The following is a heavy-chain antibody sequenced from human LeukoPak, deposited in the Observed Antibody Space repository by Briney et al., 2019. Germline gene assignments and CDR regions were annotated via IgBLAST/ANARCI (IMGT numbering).Heavy chain of an antibody. CDR1: GYTFTDYY. J-gene: IGHJ4*02. Sequence: GASVKVSCKASGYTFTDYYMHWVRQAPGQGLEWMGWINPNSGGTKYAQRFQGRVTMTRDTSISTAYMELSRLTSDDTAVYYCASSTVTPFDYWGQGTLVTVSS. CDR3: ASSTVTPFDY. D-gene: IGHD4-17*01. CDR2: INPNSGGT. V-gene: IGHV1-2*02.